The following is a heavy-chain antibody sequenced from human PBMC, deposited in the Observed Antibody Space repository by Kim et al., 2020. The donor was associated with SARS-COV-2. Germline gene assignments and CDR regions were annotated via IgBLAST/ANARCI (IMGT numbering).Heavy chain of an antibody. V-gene: IGHV1-3*01. CDR3: ARDFGWGSSLGWFDP. Sequence: ASVKVSCKASGYTFTSYAMHWVRQAPGQRLEWMGWINAGNGNTKYSQKFQGRVTITRDTSASTAYMELSSLRSEDTAVYYCARDFGWGSSLGWFDPWGQGTLVTVSS. D-gene: IGHD6-13*01. J-gene: IGHJ5*02. CDR1: GYTFTSYA. CDR2: INAGNGNT.